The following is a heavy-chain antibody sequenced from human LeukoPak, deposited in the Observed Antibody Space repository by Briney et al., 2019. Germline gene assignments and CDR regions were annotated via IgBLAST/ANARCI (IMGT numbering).Heavy chain of an antibody. D-gene: IGHD5-24*01. Sequence: GWSLRLSCAASGFTFSDYYMSWIRQAPGKGLEWVSYISSSGSTIYYADSVKGRFTISRDNAKSSMYLQMNSLRAEDTAVYYCARETGRDYYFDYWGQGTLVTVSS. CDR1: GFTFSDYY. J-gene: IGHJ4*02. V-gene: IGHV3-11*04. CDR2: ISSSGSTI. CDR3: ARETGRDYYFDY.